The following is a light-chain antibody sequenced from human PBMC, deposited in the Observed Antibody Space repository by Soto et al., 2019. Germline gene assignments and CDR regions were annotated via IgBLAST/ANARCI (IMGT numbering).Light chain of an antibody. CDR2: GNS. Sequence: QSVLTQPPSVSGAPGQRVTSACTGSSSNIGAGYDVHWYQQLPGTAPNLLIYGNSNRPSGVPDRFSGSKSGTSASLAITGLQAEDEADYYCQSYDSSLSAWVFGGGTKLTVL. CDR1: SSNIGAGYD. CDR3: QSYDSSLSAWV. V-gene: IGLV1-40*01. J-gene: IGLJ3*02.